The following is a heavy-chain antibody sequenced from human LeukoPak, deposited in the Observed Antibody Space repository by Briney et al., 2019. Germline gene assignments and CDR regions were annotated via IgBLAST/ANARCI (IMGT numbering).Heavy chain of an antibody. CDR2: IRYDGSNK. D-gene: IGHD2-21*01. J-gene: IGHJ4*02. Sequence: GGSLRLSCAASGFTFSSYAMSWVRQAPGKGLEWVAFIRYDGSNKYYADSVKGRFTISRDNSKNTLYLQMNSLRAEDTAVYYCAKDRGPYCGGDCYAADYWGQGTLVTVSS. CDR1: GFTFSSYA. V-gene: IGHV3-30*02. CDR3: AKDRGPYCGGDCYAADY.